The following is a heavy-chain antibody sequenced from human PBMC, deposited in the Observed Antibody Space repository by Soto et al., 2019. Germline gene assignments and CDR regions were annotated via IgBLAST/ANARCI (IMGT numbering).Heavy chain of an antibody. CDR2: INAGNGNT. J-gene: IGHJ3*01. CDR1: GYTFTSYA. Sequence: ASVKVSCKASGYTFTSYAMHWVRQAPGQRLEWMGWINAGNGNTKYSQKFQGRVTITRDTSASTAYMELSSLRSEDTAVYYCARDLGYSGYDYDWGQGTMVTVSS. CDR3: ARDLGYSGYDYD. D-gene: IGHD5-12*01. V-gene: IGHV1-3*01.